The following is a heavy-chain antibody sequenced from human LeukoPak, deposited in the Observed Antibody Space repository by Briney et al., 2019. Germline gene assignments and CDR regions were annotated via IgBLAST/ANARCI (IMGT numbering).Heavy chain of an antibody. V-gene: IGHV4-34*01. Sequence: SETLSLTCAVYGGTLSSYYWSWIRQTPGKGLEWIGEINHSGSTTYKPSLKSRGTFLVDKSKNQFSLALTAVTAADTGVYYCATGNAHWGQGNLVTVSS. CDR3: ATGNAH. CDR2: INHSGST. CDR1: GGTLSSYY. J-gene: IGHJ4*02.